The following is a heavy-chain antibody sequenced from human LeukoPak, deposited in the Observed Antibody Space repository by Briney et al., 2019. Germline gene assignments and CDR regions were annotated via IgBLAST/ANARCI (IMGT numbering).Heavy chain of an antibody. CDR3: ARDVTVTTKGWFDP. CDR2: IIPILGIA. CDR1: GGTFSSYA. J-gene: IGHJ5*02. D-gene: IGHD4-17*01. Sequence: GASVKVSCKASGGTFSSYAIRWVRQAPGQGLEWMGRIIPILGIANYAQKFQGRVTITADKSTSTAYMELSSLRSEDTAVYYCARDVTVTTKGWFDPWGQGTLVTVSS. V-gene: IGHV1-69*04.